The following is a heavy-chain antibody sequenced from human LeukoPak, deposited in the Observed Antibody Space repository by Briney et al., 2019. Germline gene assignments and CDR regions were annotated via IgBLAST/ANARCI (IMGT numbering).Heavy chain of an antibody. Sequence: SVKVSCKASGGTFSSYAISWVRQAPGQGLEWMGRIIPILGIANYAQKFQGRVTITADKSTSTAYMELSSLRSEDTAVYYCARSYDSMTFDPWGQGTLVTVSS. D-gene: IGHD3-22*01. CDR3: ARSYDSMTFDP. CDR1: GGTFSSYA. V-gene: IGHV1-69*04. CDR2: IIPILGIA. J-gene: IGHJ5*02.